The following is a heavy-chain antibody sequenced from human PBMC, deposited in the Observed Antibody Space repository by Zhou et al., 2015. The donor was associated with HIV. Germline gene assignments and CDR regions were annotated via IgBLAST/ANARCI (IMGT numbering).Heavy chain of an antibody. V-gene: IGHV1-69*01. CDR2: IIPVLGVA. CDR1: GGTFSSYA. Sequence: QVQLVQSGAEVKKPGSSVKVSCKASGGTFSSYAISWVRQAPGQGLVWMGGIIPVLGVAKYAPEFLGRVTITADESTRTDYIELSSLTSEDTAIYFCARGLYFGSTNYYNAYYHYGLDVWGQGTTIIVSS. J-gene: IGHJ6*02. D-gene: IGHD3-10*01. CDR3: ARGLYFGSTNYYNAYYHYGLDV.